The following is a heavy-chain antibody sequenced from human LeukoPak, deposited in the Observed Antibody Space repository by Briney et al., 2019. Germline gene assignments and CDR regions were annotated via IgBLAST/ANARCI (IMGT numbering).Heavy chain of an antibody. Sequence: ASVKVSCKASGYTFTGYYMHWVRQAPGQGLEWMGWINPNSGGTNYAQKIQGWVTMTRDTSISTAYMELSRLRSDDTAVYYCARQTHEKDTAMEFFDYWGQGTLVTVSS. CDR2: INPNSGGT. CDR1: GYTFTGYY. J-gene: IGHJ4*02. CDR3: ARQTHEKDTAMEFFDY. V-gene: IGHV1-2*04. D-gene: IGHD5-18*01.